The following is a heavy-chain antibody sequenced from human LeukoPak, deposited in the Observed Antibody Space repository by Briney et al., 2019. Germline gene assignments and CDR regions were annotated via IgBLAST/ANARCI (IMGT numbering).Heavy chain of an antibody. D-gene: IGHD6-13*01. Sequence: GGPLRLSCAASGFTFSSYAMHWVRQAPGKGLEWVAVISYDGSNKYYADSVKGRFTISRDNSKNTLYLQMNSLRAEDTAVYYCGRGGKVEQLVLARWGQGSLVTVSS. V-gene: IGHV3-30*04. J-gene: IGHJ4*02. CDR2: ISYDGSNK. CDR1: GFTFSSYA. CDR3: GRGGKVEQLVLAR.